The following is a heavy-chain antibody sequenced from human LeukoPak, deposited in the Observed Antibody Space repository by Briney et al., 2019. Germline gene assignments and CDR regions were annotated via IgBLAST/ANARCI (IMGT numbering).Heavy chain of an antibody. CDR3: ARGYSSSMVDY. V-gene: IGHV4-4*09. D-gene: IGHD6-6*01. J-gene: IGHJ4*02. CDR1: GGSISSYY. Sequence: SETLSLTCTLSGGSISSYYWSWIRQPPVKGLEWIWYIYTSGSTNYNPSLKRRVTISVDTSKNQFSLKLSSVTDENTAVYYCARGYSSSMVDYWGQGTLVTVSS. CDR2: IYTSGST.